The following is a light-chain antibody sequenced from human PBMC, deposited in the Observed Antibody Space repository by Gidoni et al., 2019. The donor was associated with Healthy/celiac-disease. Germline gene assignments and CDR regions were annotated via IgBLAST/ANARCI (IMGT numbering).Light chain of an antibody. Sequence: QSALTQPASVSGSPGQSITISCTGTSSDVGGYNYVSWYQQHPGKAPKLMIYDVSNRPSGVSNRISGSKSGNTASLTISCLQAEDEADYYCSSYTSSSTLVVFGGGTKLTVL. J-gene: IGLJ2*01. CDR3: SSYTSSSTLVV. V-gene: IGLV2-14*01. CDR2: DVS. CDR1: SSDVGGYNY.